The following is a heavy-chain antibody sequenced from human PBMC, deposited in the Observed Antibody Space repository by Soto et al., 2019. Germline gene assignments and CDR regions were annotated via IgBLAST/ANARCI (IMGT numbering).Heavy chain of an antibody. V-gene: IGHV3-73*01. Sequence: LRLSFAASGFTFSGSAIHWVRQASGKGLEWVGRIRSKANNNATTYAASVQGRFTISRDDSKNTAYLQMNSLKTEDTAVYHCTRREGYGMDVWGQGTTVTVSS. CDR1: GFTFSGSA. J-gene: IGHJ6*02. CDR2: IRSKANNNAT. CDR3: TRREGYGMDV.